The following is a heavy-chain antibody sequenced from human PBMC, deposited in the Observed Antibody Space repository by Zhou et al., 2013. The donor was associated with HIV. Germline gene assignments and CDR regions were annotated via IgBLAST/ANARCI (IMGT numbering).Heavy chain of an antibody. J-gene: IGHJ4*02. CDR1: GGSISSSSYY. V-gene: IGHV4-39*07. Sequence: QVQLQESGPGLVKPSETLSLTCTVSGGSISSSSYYWGWIRQPPGKGLEWIGSIYYSGSTYYNPSLKSRVTISVDTSKNQFSLKLSSVTAADTAVYYCARRADYGDYYFDYWGQGTLVTVSS. D-gene: IGHD4-17*01. CDR3: ARRADYGDYYFDY. CDR2: IYYSGST.